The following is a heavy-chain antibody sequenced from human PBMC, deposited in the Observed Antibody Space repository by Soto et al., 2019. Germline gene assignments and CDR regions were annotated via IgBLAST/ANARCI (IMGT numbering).Heavy chain of an antibody. CDR3: AREGAPYSSSSRGDFDY. V-gene: IGHV1-18*01. CDR2: ISAYNGNT. J-gene: IGHJ4*02. D-gene: IGHD6-6*01. CDR1: GYTFTSYG. Sequence: ASVKVSCKASGYTFTSYGISWVRQAPGQGLEWMGWISAYNGNTNYAQKLQGRVTMTTDTSTSTAYMELRSLRSDDTAVYYCAREGAPYSSSSRGDFDYWGQGTLVTVSS.